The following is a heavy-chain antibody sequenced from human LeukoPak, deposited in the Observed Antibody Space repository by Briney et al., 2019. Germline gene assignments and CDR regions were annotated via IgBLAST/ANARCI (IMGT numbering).Heavy chain of an antibody. CDR3: AREGDWNYYDRSGYLGW. V-gene: IGHV1-2*06. J-gene: IGHJ4*02. CDR2: INPNSGGT. CDR1: GYTFTGYH. Sequence: ASVKVSCKASGYTFTGYHMHWVRQAPGQGLEWMGRINPNSGGTNYAQKFQGRVTMTRDTSISTAYMELSRLRSDDTAVYYCAREGDWNYYDRSGYLGWWGQGTLVTVSS. D-gene: IGHD3-22*01.